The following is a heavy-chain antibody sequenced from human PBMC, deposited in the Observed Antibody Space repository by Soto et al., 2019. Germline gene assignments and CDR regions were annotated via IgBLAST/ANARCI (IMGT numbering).Heavy chain of an antibody. J-gene: IGHJ4*02. CDR1: GFTFSSYA. V-gene: IGHV3-30-3*01. CDR2: ISYDGSNK. Sequence: GGSLRLSCAASGFTFSSYAMHWVRQAPGKGLEWVAVISYDGSNKYYADSVKGRFTISRDNSKNTLYLQMNSLRAEDTAVYYCASAKLEEQWLVPDYWGQGTLVTASS. CDR3: ASAKLEEQWLVPDY. D-gene: IGHD6-19*01.